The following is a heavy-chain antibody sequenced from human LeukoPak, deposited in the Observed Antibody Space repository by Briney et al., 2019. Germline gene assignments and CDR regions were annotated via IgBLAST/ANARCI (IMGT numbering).Heavy chain of an antibody. CDR3: AKEPYYYDSSGYYYPFDY. D-gene: IGHD3-22*01. Sequence: GGSLRLSCAASGFTFSDYYMTWIRQAPGKGLEWVSYISSRGSTIYYADSVKSRFTISRDNTKNSLYLQMNSLRAEDTAVYYCAKEPYYYDSSGYYYPFDYWGQGTLVTVSS. CDR2: ISSRGSTI. J-gene: IGHJ4*02. V-gene: IGHV3-11*01. CDR1: GFTFSDYY.